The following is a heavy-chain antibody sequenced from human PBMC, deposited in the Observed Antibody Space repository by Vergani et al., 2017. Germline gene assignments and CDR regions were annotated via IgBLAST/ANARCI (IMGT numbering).Heavy chain of an antibody. D-gene: IGHD4-17*01. CDR3: ARRVTTVTYYYYYMDV. J-gene: IGHJ6*03. CDR1: GGSISSSSYY. CDR2: IYYSGST. V-gene: IGHV4-39*01. Sequence: QVQLQESGPGLVKPSQTLSLTCTVSGGSISSSSYYWGWIRQPPGKGLEWIGSIYYSGSTYYNPSLKSRVTISVDTSKNQFSLKLSSVTAADTAVYYCARRVTTVTYYYYYMDVWGKGTTVTVSS.